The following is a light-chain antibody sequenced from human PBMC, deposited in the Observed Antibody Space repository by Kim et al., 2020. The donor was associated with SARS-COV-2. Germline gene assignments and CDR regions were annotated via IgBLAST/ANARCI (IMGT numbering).Light chain of an antibody. CDR2: DAS. V-gene: IGKV3-11*01. CDR1: QSVDHY. J-gene: IGKJ4*01. Sequence: SPGESATLSCSDSQSVDHYLAWYQQKPGQAPRLLIYDASNRVTGIPPRFSGRGSGTDFTLTICSLEPEDFAIYYCQQRKDWPPLTFGGGTKVDIK. CDR3: QQRKDWPPLT.